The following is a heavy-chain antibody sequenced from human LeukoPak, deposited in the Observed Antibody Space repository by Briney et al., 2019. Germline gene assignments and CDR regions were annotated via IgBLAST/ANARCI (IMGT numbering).Heavy chain of an antibody. J-gene: IGHJ4*02. CDR3: ARAGHVWSGYYTDY. Sequence: KPSETLSLTCAVYGGSFSGYYWSWIRQPPGKGLEWIGEINHSGSTNYNPSLKSRVTISVDTSKNQFSLKLSSVTAADTAVYYCARAGHVWSGYYTDYWGQGTLVTVSS. D-gene: IGHD3-3*01. CDR2: INHSGST. CDR1: GGSFSGYY. V-gene: IGHV4-34*01.